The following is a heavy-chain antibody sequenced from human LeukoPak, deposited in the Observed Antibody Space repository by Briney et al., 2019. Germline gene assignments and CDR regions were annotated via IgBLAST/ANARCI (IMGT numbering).Heavy chain of an antibody. J-gene: IGHJ4*02. CDR1: GGSISSSSYY. CDR3: ARHSIGATTDFDY. D-gene: IGHD1-26*01. Sequence: SETLSLTCTVSGGSISSSSYYWGWIRQPPGKGLEWIGSIYHSGSTYYNPSLKSRVTISVDTSKNQFSLKLSSVTAADTAAYYCARHSIGATTDFDYWGQGTLVTVSS. CDR2: IYHSGST. V-gene: IGHV4-39*01.